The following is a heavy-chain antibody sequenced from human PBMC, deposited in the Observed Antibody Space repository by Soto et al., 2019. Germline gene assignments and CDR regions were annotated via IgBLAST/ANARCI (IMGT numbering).Heavy chain of an antibody. CDR2: MNPNSGNT. CDR3: AREVVSRGMDV. D-gene: IGHD3-22*01. Sequence: QVQLVQSGAEVKKPGATVKVSCKTSGYTFTSYDISWVRQATGQGLEWMGWMNPNSGNTGYAQKFQGRVTMTRNTSISTAYMDLSSLRSEDTAVYYCAREVVSRGMDVWGQGTTVTVSS. J-gene: IGHJ6*02. V-gene: IGHV1-8*01. CDR1: GYTFTSYD.